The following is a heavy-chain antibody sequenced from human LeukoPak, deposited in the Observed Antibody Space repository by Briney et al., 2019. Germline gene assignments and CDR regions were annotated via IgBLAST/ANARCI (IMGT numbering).Heavy chain of an antibody. CDR3: ARGAPIVVVVAATGPLDY. V-gene: IGHV3-23*01. Sequence: GGSLRPSCAASGFTFSSYAMSWVRQAPGKGLEWVSAISGSGGSTYYADSVKGRFTISRDNSKNTLYLQMNSLRAEDTAVYYCARGAPIVVVVAATGPLDYWGQGTLVTVSS. CDR2: ISGSGGST. J-gene: IGHJ4*02. D-gene: IGHD2-15*01. CDR1: GFTFSSYA.